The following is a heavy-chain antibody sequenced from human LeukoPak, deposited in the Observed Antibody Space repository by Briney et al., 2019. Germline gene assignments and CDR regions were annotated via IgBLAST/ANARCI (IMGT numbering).Heavy chain of an antibody. CDR2: IKSKTDGGTT. Sequence: GGSLRLSCAASGFTFSNAWMSWVRQAPGKGLEWVGRIKSKTDGGTTDYAAPVKGRFTISRDDSKNTLYLQMNSLKTEDTAVYYCTTRYCSSTSCYRGGRYFDYWGQGTLVTVSS. CDR1: GFTFSNAW. V-gene: IGHV3-15*01. J-gene: IGHJ4*02. CDR3: TTRYCSSTSCYRGGRYFDY. D-gene: IGHD2-2*02.